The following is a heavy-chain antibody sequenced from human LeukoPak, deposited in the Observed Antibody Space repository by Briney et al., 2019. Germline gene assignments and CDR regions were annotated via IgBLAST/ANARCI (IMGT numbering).Heavy chain of an antibody. J-gene: IGHJ4*02. V-gene: IGHV3-53*01. CDR3: ARRLGYDY. CDR2: IYSGGST. D-gene: IGHD7-27*01. Sequence: GGSLRLSCAASGFTVSSNYMSWVRQAPGKGLEWVSVIYSGGSTYYADSVKGRFTISRDNFKNTVYLQMNSLRAEDTAVYHCARRLGYDYWGQGTLVTVSS. CDR1: GFTVSSNY.